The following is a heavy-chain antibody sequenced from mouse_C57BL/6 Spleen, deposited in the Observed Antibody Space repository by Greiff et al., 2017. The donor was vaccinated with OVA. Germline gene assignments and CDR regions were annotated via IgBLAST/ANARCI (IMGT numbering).Heavy chain of an antibody. CDR1: GFTFSSYA. Sequence: EVKLMESGGGLVKPGGSLKLSCAASGFTFSSYAMSWVRQTPEKRLEWVATISDGGSYTYYPDNVKGRFTISRDNAKNNLYLQMSHLKSEDTAMYYCARGANWDEGFYFDYWGQGTTLTVSS. V-gene: IGHV5-4*03. J-gene: IGHJ2*01. CDR3: ARGANWDEGFYFDY. D-gene: IGHD4-1*01. CDR2: ISDGGSYT.